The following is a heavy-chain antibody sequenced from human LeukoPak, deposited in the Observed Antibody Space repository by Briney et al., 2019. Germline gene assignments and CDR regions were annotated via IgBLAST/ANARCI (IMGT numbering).Heavy chain of an antibody. CDR3: AKHRSSSSSSWFDP. D-gene: IGHD6-6*01. CDR1: GYSFTNYW. CDR2: IYPGDSDT. J-gene: IGHJ5*02. V-gene: IGHV5-51*01. Sequence: GESLKISCKGSGYSFTNYWIGWVRQMPGKGLEWMGIIYPGDSDTRYSPSFQGQVTISADKSISTAYLQWSSQKASDTAIYYCAKHRSSSSSSWFDPWGQGTLVTVSS.